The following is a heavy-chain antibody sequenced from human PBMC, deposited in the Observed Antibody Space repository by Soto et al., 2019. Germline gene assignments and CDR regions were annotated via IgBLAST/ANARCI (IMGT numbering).Heavy chain of an antibody. CDR2: IRSKANSYAT. V-gene: IGHV3-73*01. CDR1: GFTFSGSA. J-gene: IGHJ5*02. Sequence: PGGSLRLSCAASGFTFSGSAMHWVRQASGKGLEWVGRIRSKANSYATAYAASVKGRFTISRDDSKNTAYLQMNSLKTEDTAVYYCTRHQSTNYYDSSGYYHVHSWFDPWGQGTLVTVSS. D-gene: IGHD3-22*01. CDR3: TRHQSTNYYDSSGYYHVHSWFDP.